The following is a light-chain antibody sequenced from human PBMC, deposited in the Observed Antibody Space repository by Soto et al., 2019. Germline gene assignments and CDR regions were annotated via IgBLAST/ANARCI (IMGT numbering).Light chain of an antibody. CDR3: QQYNNGGT. Sequence: EIVMTQSPATLSVSPGERATLSCRASQSVSSNLAWYHQKPGQAPRLLIHGASTRATGIPARFSGSGSGTEFTLTISSLQSEDFAVYYCQQYNNGGTFGQGTKVEIK. CDR2: GAS. V-gene: IGKV3-15*01. CDR1: QSVSSN. J-gene: IGKJ1*01.